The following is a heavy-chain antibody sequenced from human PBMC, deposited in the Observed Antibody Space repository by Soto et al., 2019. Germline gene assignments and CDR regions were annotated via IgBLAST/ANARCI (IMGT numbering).Heavy chain of an antibody. CDR1: GGSLSSSSYY. CDR3: ARQKPGHYYGSGSYYNANFDY. V-gene: IGHV4-39*01. Sequence: PSETLSLTCTVSGGSLSSSSYYLGWVRPPPGEGLELIGSIYYSGSTYYNPSLKSRVTISVDTSKNQFSLKLSSVTAADTAVYYCARQKPGHYYGSGSYYNANFDYWGQGTLVTVSS. CDR2: IYYSGST. J-gene: IGHJ4*02. D-gene: IGHD3-10*01.